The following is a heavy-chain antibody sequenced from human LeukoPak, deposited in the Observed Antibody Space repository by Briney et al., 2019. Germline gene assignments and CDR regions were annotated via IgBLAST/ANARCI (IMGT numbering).Heavy chain of an antibody. CDR2: INHSGST. J-gene: IGHJ4*02. V-gene: IGHV4-34*01. CDR3: ARGQRQPSDDFDY. CDR1: GGSFSGYY. Sequence: SETLSLTCAVYGGSFSGYYWSWIRQPPGKGLEWIGEINHSGSTNYNPSLKSRVTISVVTSKNQFSLKLSSVTAADTAVYYCARGQRQPSDDFDYWGQGTLVTVSS. D-gene: IGHD5-18*01.